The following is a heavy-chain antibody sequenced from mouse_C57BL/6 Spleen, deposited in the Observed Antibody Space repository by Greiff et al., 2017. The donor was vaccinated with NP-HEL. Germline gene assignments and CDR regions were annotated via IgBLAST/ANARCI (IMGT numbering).Heavy chain of an antibody. Sequence: EVHLVESGGGLVKPGGSLKLSCAASGFTFSSYAMSWVRQTPEKRLEWVATISDGGSYTYYPDNVKGRFTISRDNAKNNLYLQMSHLKSEDTAMYYCARGQLGLDYWGQGTTLTVSS. J-gene: IGHJ2*01. CDR3: ARGQLGLDY. CDR2: ISDGGSYT. D-gene: IGHD4-1*02. V-gene: IGHV5-4*01. CDR1: GFTFSSYA.